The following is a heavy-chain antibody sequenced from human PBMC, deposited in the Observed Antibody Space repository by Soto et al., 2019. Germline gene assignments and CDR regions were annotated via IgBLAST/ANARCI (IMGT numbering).Heavy chain of an antibody. CDR3: AKKARSGYCSGGSCYYFDY. D-gene: IGHD2-15*01. CDR1: GFTFSSYA. Sequence: GGSLRLSCAASGFTFSSYAMSWVRQAPGKGLEWVSAISGSGGSTYYADSVKGRFTISRDNSKNTLYLQMNSLRAEDTAIYYCAKKARSGYCSGGSCYYFDYWGQGTLVTVSS. V-gene: IGHV3-23*01. CDR2: ISGSGGST. J-gene: IGHJ4*02.